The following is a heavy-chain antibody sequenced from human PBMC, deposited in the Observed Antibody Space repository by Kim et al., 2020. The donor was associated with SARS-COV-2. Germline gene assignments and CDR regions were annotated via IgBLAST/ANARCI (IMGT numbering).Heavy chain of an antibody. CDR1: GFTFSDYY. J-gene: IGHJ5*02. D-gene: IGHD3-10*01. Sequence: GGSLRLSCAASGFTFSDYYMSWIRQAPGKGLEWVSYISSSGSTIYYADSVKGRFTISRDNAKNSLYLQMNSLRAEDTAVYYCARTLPTLWFGELNWFDPWGQGTLVTVSS. CDR3: ARTLPTLWFGELNWFDP. CDR2: ISSSGSTI. V-gene: IGHV3-11*01.